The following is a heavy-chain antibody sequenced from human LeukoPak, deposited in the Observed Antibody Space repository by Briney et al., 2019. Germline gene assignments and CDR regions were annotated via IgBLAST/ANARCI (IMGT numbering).Heavy chain of an antibody. D-gene: IGHD6-19*01. CDR2: INPNSGGT. J-gene: IGHJ5*02. Sequence: ASVKVSCKASGYTFTGYYMHWVRQAPGQGLEWMGWINPNSGGTNYAQKFQGRVTMTRDTSISTAYMELSRLRSDDTAVYYCARDGLGAVAGGNNWCDPWGQGTLVTVSS. V-gene: IGHV1-2*02. CDR1: GYTFTGYY. CDR3: ARDGLGAVAGGNNWCDP.